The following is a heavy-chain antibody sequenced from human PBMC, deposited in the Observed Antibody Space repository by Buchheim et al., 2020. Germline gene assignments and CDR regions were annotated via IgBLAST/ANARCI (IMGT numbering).Heavy chain of an antibody. D-gene: IGHD3-22*01. CDR1: GFTFSSYG. Sequence: QVQLVESGGGVVQPGRSLRLSCAASGFTFSSYGMHWVRQAPGKGLEWVAVISYDGSNKYYADSVKGRFTTSRDNSKNTLYLQMNSLRAEDTAVYYCAKDQAQWLSYYFDYWGQGTL. CDR2: ISYDGSNK. V-gene: IGHV3-30*18. CDR3: AKDQAQWLSYYFDY. J-gene: IGHJ4*02.